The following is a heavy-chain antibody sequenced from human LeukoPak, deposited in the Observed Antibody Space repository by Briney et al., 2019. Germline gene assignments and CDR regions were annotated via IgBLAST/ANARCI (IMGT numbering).Heavy chain of an antibody. Sequence: GESLKISCKGSGYSFTSYWIGWVRQMPGKGLEWMGIIYPGDSDTRYSPSFQGQVTISADKSISTAYLQWSSLKASDTAIYYCARLGPHTTVTSYFDYWGQGTLVTVSS. CDR2: IYPGDSDT. CDR3: ARLGPHTTVTSYFDY. J-gene: IGHJ4*02. D-gene: IGHD4-17*01. CDR1: GYSFTSYW. V-gene: IGHV5-51*01.